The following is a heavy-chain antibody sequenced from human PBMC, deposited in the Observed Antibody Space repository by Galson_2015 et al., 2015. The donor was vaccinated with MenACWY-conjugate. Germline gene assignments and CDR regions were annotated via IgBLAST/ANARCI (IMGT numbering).Heavy chain of an antibody. Sequence: SLRLSCAASGFTFGRYSMNWVRQAPGKGLEWISYISSSSSPIHYADSVRGRFTISRDNAKNSLYLEMNSLRAEDTAVYYCARDLDAHEYDDNYGMDVWGQGTTVTVSS. CDR3: ARDLDAHEYDDNYGMDV. D-gene: IGHD3-3*01. CDR1: GFTFGRYS. CDR2: ISSSSSPI. V-gene: IGHV3-48*04. J-gene: IGHJ6*02.